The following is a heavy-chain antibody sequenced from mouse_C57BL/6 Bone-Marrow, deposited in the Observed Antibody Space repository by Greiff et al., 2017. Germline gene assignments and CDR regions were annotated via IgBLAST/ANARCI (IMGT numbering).Heavy chain of an antibody. Sequence: EVKLQESGGDLVKPGGSLKLSCAASGFTFSSYGMSWVRQTPDKRLEWVATISSGGSYNYYPDSVKGRFTISRDNAKNTLYLQMSSLKSEDTAMYYCARTTTVVDYAMDYWGQGTSVTVSS. J-gene: IGHJ4*01. CDR2: ISSGGSYN. CDR3: ARTTTVVDYAMDY. V-gene: IGHV5-6*01. D-gene: IGHD1-1*01. CDR1: GFTFSSYG.